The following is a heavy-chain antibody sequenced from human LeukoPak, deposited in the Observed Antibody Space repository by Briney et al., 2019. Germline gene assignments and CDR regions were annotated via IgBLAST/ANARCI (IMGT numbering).Heavy chain of an antibody. CDR3: ARTAPYCGGDCYWADAFDI. CDR1: GYSFTSYW. V-gene: IGHV5-51*01. CDR2: IYHGDSDT. Sequence: GESLKISCKGSGYSFTSYWIGWVRQMPGKGLEWMGIIYHGDSDTRYSPSFQGQVTISADKSISTAYLQWSSLKASDTAMYYCARTAPYCGGDCYWADAFDIWGQGTMVTVSS. J-gene: IGHJ3*02. D-gene: IGHD2-21*01.